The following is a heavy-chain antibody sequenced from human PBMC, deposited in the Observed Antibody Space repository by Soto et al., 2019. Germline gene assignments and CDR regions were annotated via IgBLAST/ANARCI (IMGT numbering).Heavy chain of an antibody. CDR2: ISGSGGST. CDR1: GFTFSSYA. V-gene: IGHV3-23*01. CDR3: AKIRGIAVAGHSLDY. Sequence: PGGSLRLSCAASGFTFSSYAMSWVRQAPGKGLEWVSAISGSGGSTYYADSVKGRFTISRDNSKNTLYLQMNSLRAEDTAVYYCAKIRGIAVAGHSLDYWGQGTLVTVSS. J-gene: IGHJ4*02. D-gene: IGHD6-19*01.